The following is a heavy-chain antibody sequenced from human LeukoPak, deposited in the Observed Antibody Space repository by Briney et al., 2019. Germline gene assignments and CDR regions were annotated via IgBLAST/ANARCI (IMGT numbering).Heavy chain of an antibody. CDR1: GFTFSSYA. CDR2: ISGSGGST. J-gene: IGHJ4*02. CDR3: AKDRELWLDFDY. D-gene: IGHD6-19*01. V-gene: IGHV3-23*01. Sequence: GGSLRLSCAASGFTFSSYAMSWVRQAPGKGLEWVSAISGSGGSTYYADSVKGRFTISRDNSKNTLSLQMNSLRAEDTAVYYCAKDRELWLDFDYWGQGTLVTVSS.